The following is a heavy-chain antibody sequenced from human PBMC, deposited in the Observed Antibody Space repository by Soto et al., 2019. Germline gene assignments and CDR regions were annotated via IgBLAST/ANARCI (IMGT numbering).Heavy chain of an antibody. V-gene: IGHV4-30-2*01. CDR2: IYHSGST. CDR3: ARGLEAGEAGYSSSWYDGSLGRFDP. Sequence: SETLSLTCAVSGGSISSGGYSWSWIRQPPGKGLEWIGYIYHSGSTYYNPSLKSRVTISVDRSKNQFSLKLSSVTAADTAEYYCARGLEAGEAGYSSSWYDGSLGRFDPWGQGTLVTVSS. CDR1: GGSISSGGYS. D-gene: IGHD6-13*01. J-gene: IGHJ5*02.